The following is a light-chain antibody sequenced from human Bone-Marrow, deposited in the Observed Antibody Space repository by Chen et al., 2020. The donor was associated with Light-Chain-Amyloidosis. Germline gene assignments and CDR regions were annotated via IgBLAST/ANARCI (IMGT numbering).Light chain of an antibody. CDR2: GSS. CDR1: HTISSNY. V-gene: IGKV3-20*01. Sequence: EIVLTPSPGTLSLSTGEGANLSCRASHTISSNYLTWYQQKFGQAPRLIIYGSSSRATGIPDRFTDSGSGTDFTLTSNRLEPDDFARYYCQQYGTSPLTVGGGTKVESK. CDR3: QQYGTSPLT. J-gene: IGKJ4*01.